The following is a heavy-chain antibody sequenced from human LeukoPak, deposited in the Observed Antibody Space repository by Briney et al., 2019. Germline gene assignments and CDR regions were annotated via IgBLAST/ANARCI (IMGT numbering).Heavy chain of an antibody. D-gene: IGHD2-8*01. V-gene: IGHV3-48*03. CDR2: ISSSGSTI. Sequence: GGSLRLSCAASGFTFSSYEMNWVRQAPGKGLEWVSYISSSGSTIYYADSVKGRFTISRDNAKNSLYLQMNSLRAEDTALYYCARGYCTNGVCYFHLFDYWGQGTLVTVSS. CDR3: ARGYCTNGVCYFHLFDY. CDR1: GFTFSSYE. J-gene: IGHJ4*02.